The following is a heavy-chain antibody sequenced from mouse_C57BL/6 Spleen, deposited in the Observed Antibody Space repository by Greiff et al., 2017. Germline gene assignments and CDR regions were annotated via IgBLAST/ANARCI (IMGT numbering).Heavy chain of an antibody. CDR2: ILPGSGST. D-gene: IGHD1-1*01. Sequence: VQLQQSGAELMKPGASVKLSCKATGYTFTGYWIEWVKQRPGHGLEWIGEILPGSGSTNYNDKFKGKATFTAATSSNTAYMQLSSLTTEDSALYYCARRWNYYYGSSYWYFDVWGTGTTVTVSS. CDR3: ARRWNYYYGSSYWYFDV. CDR1: GYTFTGYW. V-gene: IGHV1-9*01. J-gene: IGHJ1*03.